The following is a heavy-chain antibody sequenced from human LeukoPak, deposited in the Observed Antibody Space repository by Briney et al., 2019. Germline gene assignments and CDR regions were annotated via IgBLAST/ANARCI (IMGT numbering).Heavy chain of an antibody. Sequence: HPGGSLRLPCAPSGFIVSANYMSWVRQAPGKGLEWVSVFCSGGHPYHRDGNTDYADSVKGRFTIYADKSANTVYLQMNSLRVDDTAMYYGAHSYDFDSSGYRRPTAIWGQGTQVTVSS. CDR2: FCSGGHPYHRDGNT. J-gene: IGHJ4*02. D-gene: IGHD3-22*01. CDR3: AHSYDFDSSGYRRPTAI. V-gene: IGHV3-53*05. CDR1: GFIVSANY.